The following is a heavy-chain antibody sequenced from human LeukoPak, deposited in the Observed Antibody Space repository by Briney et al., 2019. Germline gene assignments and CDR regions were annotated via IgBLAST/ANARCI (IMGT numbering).Heavy chain of an antibody. V-gene: IGHV4-34*01. CDR2: INHSGST. Sequence: SETLSLTRAVYGGSFSGYYWSWIRQPPGKGLEWIGEINHSGSTNYNPSLKSRVTISVDTSKNQFSLKLSSVTAADTAVYYCARGRSPPTYYYYYGMDVWGQGTTVTVSS. CDR1: GGSFSGYY. CDR3: ARGRSPPTYYYYYGMDV. J-gene: IGHJ6*02. D-gene: IGHD3-10*01.